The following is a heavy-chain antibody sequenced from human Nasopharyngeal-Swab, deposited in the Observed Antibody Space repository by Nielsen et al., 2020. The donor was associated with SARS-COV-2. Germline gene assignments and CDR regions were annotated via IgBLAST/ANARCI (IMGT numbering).Heavy chain of an antibody. Sequence: GESLKISCVASGFTFSSYWMSWVRQAPGKGLEWVANTNQDGSEKNYGDSVKGRFTISRDNAKNSLYLQMSSLRAEDTAVYYCASRRGYAFDMWGQGTMVTVSS. CDR1: GFTFSSYW. V-gene: IGHV3-7*03. CDR2: TNQDGSEK. CDR3: ASRRGYAFDM. D-gene: IGHD3-10*01. J-gene: IGHJ3*02.